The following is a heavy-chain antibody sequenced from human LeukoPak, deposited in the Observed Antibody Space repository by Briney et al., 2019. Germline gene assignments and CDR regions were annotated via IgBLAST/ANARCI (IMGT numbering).Heavy chain of an antibody. D-gene: IGHD3-10*01. V-gene: IGHV4-61*02. CDR2: IYTSEST. J-gene: IGHJ4*02. Sequence: PSEALSLTCSVSGGSISSSNYYWSWIRQPAGKGLEWIGRIYTSESTNYNPSLKSRVTISVDTSRNQFSLKLSSVTAADTAVYYCARGLWFGDENPPYFDYWGQGILVTVSS. CDR1: GGSISSSNYY. CDR3: ARGLWFGDENPPYFDY.